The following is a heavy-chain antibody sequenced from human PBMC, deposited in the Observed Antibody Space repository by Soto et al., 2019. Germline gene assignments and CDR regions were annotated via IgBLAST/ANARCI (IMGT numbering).Heavy chain of an antibody. Sequence: QLQLQESGPGLVKPSETLSLTCTVSGGSISSSSYYWGWIRQPPGKGLEWIGSIYYSGSTYYNPSLKSRVTRAVDTSKNQFSLKLSSVTAADTAVYYCARLNDEYSSSSRDYWGQGTLVTVSS. V-gene: IGHV4-39*01. CDR1: GGSISSSSYY. J-gene: IGHJ4*02. CDR2: IYYSGST. CDR3: ARLNDEYSSSSRDY. D-gene: IGHD6-6*01.